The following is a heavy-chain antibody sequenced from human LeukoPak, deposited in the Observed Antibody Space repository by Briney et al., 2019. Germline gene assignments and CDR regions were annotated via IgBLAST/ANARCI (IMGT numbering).Heavy chain of an antibody. J-gene: IGHJ4*02. V-gene: IGHV1-8*01. Sequence: ASVKVSCKASGYTFTSYDINWVRQAPGQGLEWMGWMNPNSGNTGYAQKFQGRVTMTRNTSISTAYMELSSLRSEDTAVYYCARVSSSWYFGYYFDYWGQGTLVTVSS. CDR2: MNPNSGNT. CDR3: ARVSSSWYFGYYFDY. D-gene: IGHD6-13*01. CDR1: GYTFTSYD.